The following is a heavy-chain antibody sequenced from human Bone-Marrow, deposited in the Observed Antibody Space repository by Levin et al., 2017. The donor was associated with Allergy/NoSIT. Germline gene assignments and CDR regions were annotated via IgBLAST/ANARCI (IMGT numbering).Heavy chain of an antibody. CDR1: GGTFSSYT. J-gene: IGHJ5*02. CDR3: ARDLCTSCTNWFDP. Sequence: SVKVSCKASGGTFSSYTISWVRQAPGQGLEWMGRIIPILGIANYAKKFQGRVTITADKSTSTAYMELSSPRSEDTAVYYCARDLCTSCTNWFDPWGQGTLVTVSS. CDR2: IIPILGIA. D-gene: IGHD2-2*01. V-gene: IGHV1-69*04.